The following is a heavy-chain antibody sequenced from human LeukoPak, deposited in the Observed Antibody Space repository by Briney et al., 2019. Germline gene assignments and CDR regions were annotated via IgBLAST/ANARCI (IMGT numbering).Heavy chain of an antibody. CDR3: ARCGSSSYYYYYMDV. CDR2: ISSSGSTI. V-gene: IGHV3-11*04. J-gene: IGHJ6*03. CDR1: GFTFSDYY. Sequence: PGGSLRLSCAAYGFTFSDYYMSWIRQAPGKGLEWVSYISSSGSTIYYADSVEGRFTISRDNAKNSLYLQMNSLRAEDTAVYYCARCGSSSYYYYYMDVWGKGTTVTVSS. D-gene: IGHD6-13*01.